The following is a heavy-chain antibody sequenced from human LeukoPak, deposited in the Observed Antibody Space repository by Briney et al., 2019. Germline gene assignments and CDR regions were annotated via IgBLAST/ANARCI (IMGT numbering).Heavy chain of an antibody. D-gene: IGHD1-26*01. CDR3: AKVGGGRYYDY. Sequence: GGSLRLSCSASGFTFSSYFMHWVRQAPGKGLEYVSATSGNGGITKYADSVKGRFTISRDNSKNTLYLQMSSLTAEDTAVYYCAKVGGGRYYDYWGQGTLVTVSS. V-gene: IGHV3-64D*06. CDR2: TSGNGGIT. CDR1: GFTFSSYF. J-gene: IGHJ4*02.